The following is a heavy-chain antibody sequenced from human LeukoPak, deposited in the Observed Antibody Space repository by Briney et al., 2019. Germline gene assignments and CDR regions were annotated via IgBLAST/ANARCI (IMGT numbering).Heavy chain of an antibody. J-gene: IGHJ4*02. CDR1: GFTFSSYG. Sequence: GGSLRLSCAASGFTFSSYGMNWVRQAPGRGLEWVAVIWYDGSNKYYVDSVKGRFTISRDNSKNTLYLQMNSLRAEDTAVYYCARAGSGYDADYWGQGILVTVSS. CDR3: ARAGSGYDADY. V-gene: IGHV3-33*01. D-gene: IGHD5-12*01. CDR2: IWYDGSNK.